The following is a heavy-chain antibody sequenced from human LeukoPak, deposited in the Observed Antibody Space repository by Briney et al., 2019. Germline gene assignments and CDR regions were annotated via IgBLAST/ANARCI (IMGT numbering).Heavy chain of an antibody. CDR2: ISSSSSYI. J-gene: IGHJ3*02. D-gene: IGHD6-25*01. V-gene: IGHV3-21*01. Sequence: PGGSLRLSCAASGFTFSSYSMNWVRQAPGKGLEWVSSISSSSSYIYYADSVKGRFTISRDNAKNSLYLQMNSLRAEDTAVYYCARGHYSTGDGITTHDAFDIWGQGTMVTVSS. CDR3: ARGHYSTGDGITTHDAFDI. CDR1: GFTFSSYS.